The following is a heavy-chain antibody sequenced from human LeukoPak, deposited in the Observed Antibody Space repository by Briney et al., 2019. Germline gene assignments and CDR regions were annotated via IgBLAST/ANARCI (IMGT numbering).Heavy chain of an antibody. CDR1: GGTFSSYA. V-gene: IGHV1-69*04. CDR3: ARACSGGSCYSGY. D-gene: IGHD2-15*01. J-gene: IGHJ4*02. Sequence: ASVKVSCKASGGTFSSYAISWVRQAPRQGLEWMGRIIPILGIANYAQKFQGRVTITADKSTSTAYMELSSLRSEDTAVYYCARACSGGSCYSGYWGQGTLVTVSS. CDR2: IIPILGIA.